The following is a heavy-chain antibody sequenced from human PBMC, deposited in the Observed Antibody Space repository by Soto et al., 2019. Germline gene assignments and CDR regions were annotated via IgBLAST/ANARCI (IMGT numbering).Heavy chain of an antibody. V-gene: IGHV1-69*01. J-gene: IGHJ3*01. Sequence: QVQLVQSGAEVKKPGSSVKVSCKASGGTFSSYAISWVRQAPGQGLEWMGGIIPIFGTANYAQKFQGRVTITADESTTTATMDLSRLRSKDRAVDYCERERFIHGGRGRETFDFWGQGTMVTVSS. CDR1: GGTFSSYA. CDR2: IIPIFGTA. CDR3: ERERFIHGGRGRETFDF. D-gene: IGHD3-16*01.